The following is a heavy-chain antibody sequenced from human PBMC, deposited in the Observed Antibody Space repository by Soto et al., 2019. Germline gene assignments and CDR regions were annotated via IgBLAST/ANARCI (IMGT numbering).Heavy chain of an antibody. Sequence: PGGSLRLSCAASGFTFTSYGMHWVRQAPGKGLEWVAFISYDTSNIYYADSVKGRFTISRDNSKYTMFLQMNSLKAEDTAVYYCARDPQLSVAEPSDWGQGTLVTVSS. CDR1: GFTFTSYG. V-gene: IGHV3-30*03. CDR2: ISYDTSNI. J-gene: IGHJ4*02. D-gene: IGHD1-26*01. CDR3: ARDPQLSVAEPSD.